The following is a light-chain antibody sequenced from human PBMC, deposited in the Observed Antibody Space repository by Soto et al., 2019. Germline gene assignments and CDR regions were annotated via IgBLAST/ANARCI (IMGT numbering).Light chain of an antibody. CDR3: CSYASSNTVV. J-gene: IGLJ2*01. V-gene: IGLV2-23*02. Sequence: QSVLTQPASVSGSPGQSITISCTGTSSDVGIYNLVSWYQQHPGKAPKLMIYEVSKRPSGVSNRFSGSKSANTASLPISGLQAEDEADYYCCSYASSNTVVFGGGTKVTVL. CDR1: SSDVGIYNL. CDR2: EVS.